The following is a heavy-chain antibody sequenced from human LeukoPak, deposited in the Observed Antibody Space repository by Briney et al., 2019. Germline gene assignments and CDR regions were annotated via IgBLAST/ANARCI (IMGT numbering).Heavy chain of an antibody. CDR2: IIPIFGTA. V-gene: IGHV1-69*13. CDR1: GYTFTSYA. D-gene: IGHD3-22*01. CDR3: ARGSMILYGMDV. J-gene: IGHJ6*02. Sequence: SVKVSCKASGYTFTSYAMNWVRQAPGQGLEWMGGIIPIFGTANYAQKFQGRVTITADESTSTAYMELSSLRSEDTAVYYCARGSMILYGMDVWGQGTTVTVSS.